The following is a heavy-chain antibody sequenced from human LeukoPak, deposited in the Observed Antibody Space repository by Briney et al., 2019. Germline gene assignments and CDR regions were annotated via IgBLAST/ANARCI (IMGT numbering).Heavy chain of an antibody. J-gene: IGHJ6*02. V-gene: IGHV3-21*01. Sequence: GGSLRLSCAASGFTFSSYSMNWVRQAPGKGLEWVSSIGSSSSYIYYADSVKGRFTISRDNAKNSLYLQMNSLRAEDTAVYYCARDQRGRELLEYYYYGMDVWGQGTTVTVSS. CDR1: GFTFSSYS. CDR3: ARDQRGRELLEYYYYGMDV. CDR2: IGSSSSYI. D-gene: IGHD1-26*01.